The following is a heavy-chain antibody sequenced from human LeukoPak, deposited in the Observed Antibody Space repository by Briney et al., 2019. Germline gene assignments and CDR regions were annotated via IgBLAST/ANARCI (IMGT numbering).Heavy chain of an antibody. J-gene: IGHJ5*02. CDR1: GGTFSSYA. D-gene: IGHD6-19*01. V-gene: IGHV1-69*06. Sequence: SVKVSCKASGGTFSSYAISWVRQAPGQGLEWMGGIIPIFGTANYAQKFQGRVTITADKSTSTAYMELSSLRSEDTAVYYCARANSSGWYGGDWFDPWGQGTLVTVSS. CDR2: IIPIFGTA. CDR3: ARANSSGWYGGDWFDP.